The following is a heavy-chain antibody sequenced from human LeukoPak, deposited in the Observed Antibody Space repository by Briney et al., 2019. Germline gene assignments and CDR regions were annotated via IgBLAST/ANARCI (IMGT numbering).Heavy chain of an antibody. CDR3: AREEDCSGGICYLGNAFDI. CDR2: INHSGST. J-gene: IGHJ3*02. D-gene: IGHD2-15*01. V-gene: IGHV4-4*02. Sequence: PGGSLRLSCAASGFTFKYEWMNWVRQPPGKGLEWIGEINHSGSTNYNASLKSRVTISVDTSKNQFSLKLSSVTAADTAVYYCAREEDCSGGICYLGNAFDIWGQGTMVTVSS. CDR1: GFTFKYEW.